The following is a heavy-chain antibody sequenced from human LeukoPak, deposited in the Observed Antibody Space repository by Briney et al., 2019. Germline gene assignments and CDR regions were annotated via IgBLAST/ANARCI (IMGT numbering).Heavy chain of an antibody. CDR1: GFIFSPYA. CDR3: VKDRWVDH. V-gene: IGHV3-64D*06. CDR2: ISSEGKTT. J-gene: IGHJ4*02. D-gene: IGHD6-13*01. Sequence: GGSLRLSCSASGFIFSPYAMHWVLQAPGKGLEYVSSISSEGKTTYYADSVKGRFTISRDNSKNTLYLQMSSLRPEDTAVYYCVKDRWVDHWGQGTLVTVSS.